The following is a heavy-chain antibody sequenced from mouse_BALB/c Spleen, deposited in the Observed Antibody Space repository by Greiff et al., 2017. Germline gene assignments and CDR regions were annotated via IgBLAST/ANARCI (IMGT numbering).Heavy chain of an antibody. CDR2: IRNKANGYTT. Sequence: EVQLQESGGGLVQPGGSLRLSCATSGFTFTDYYMSWVRQPPGKALEWLGFIRNKANGYTTEYSASVKGRFTISRDNSQSILYLQMNTLRAEDSATYYCARPYYYGSSPWFAYWGQGTLVTVSA. V-gene: IGHV7-3*02. CDR3: ARPYYYGSSPWFAY. D-gene: IGHD1-1*01. J-gene: IGHJ3*01. CDR1: GFTFTDYY.